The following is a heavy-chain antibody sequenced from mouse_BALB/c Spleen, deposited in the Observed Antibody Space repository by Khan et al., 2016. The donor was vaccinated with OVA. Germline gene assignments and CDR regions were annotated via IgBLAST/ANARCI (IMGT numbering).Heavy chain of an antibody. Sequence: QVQLQQSGAELVKPGASVKLSCKASGYTFSSYWMHWVKQRPGQGLEWIGEIDPSDSHTNYNQKFKGKATLNVDKSSSTAYMHLSSLTSEDSAVYCCARSYYYGSSTWFAYWGQGTLVTVSA. J-gene: IGHJ3*01. CDR3: ARSYYYGSSTWFAY. V-gene: IGHV1-69*02. CDR2: IDPSDSHT. CDR1: GYTFSSYW. D-gene: IGHD1-1*01.